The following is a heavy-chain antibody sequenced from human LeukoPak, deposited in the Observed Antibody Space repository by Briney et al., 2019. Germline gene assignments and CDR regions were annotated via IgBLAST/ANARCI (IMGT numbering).Heavy chain of an antibody. V-gene: IGHV4-34*01. CDR3: ARGRSRYCSSTSCYPHSFDP. J-gene: IGHJ5*02. CDR2: INHSGST. Sequence: SETLSLTCAVSGGSFSGYYWSWIRQPPGKGLEWIGEINHSGSTKYNPSLKSRVTISVDTSKNQFSLKLSSVTAADTAVYYCARGRSRYCSSTSCYPHSFDPWGQGTLVTVSS. CDR1: GGSFSGYY. D-gene: IGHD2-2*01.